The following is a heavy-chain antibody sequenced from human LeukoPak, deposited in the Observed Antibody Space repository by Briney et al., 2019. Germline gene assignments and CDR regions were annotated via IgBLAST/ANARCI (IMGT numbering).Heavy chain of an antibody. Sequence: PGGSLRLSCTASGFRFSSYVMSWVRQAPGKGLEYVPSIDGSDGASYYADSVKGRFTISRDSSKNTLYLQMNSLRAEDTAVYYCAKVRDSSSWYWFDPWGQGTLVTVSS. J-gene: IGHJ5*02. CDR3: AKVRDSSSWYWFDP. CDR1: GFRFSSYV. V-gene: IGHV3-23*01. CDR2: IDGSDGAS. D-gene: IGHD6-13*01.